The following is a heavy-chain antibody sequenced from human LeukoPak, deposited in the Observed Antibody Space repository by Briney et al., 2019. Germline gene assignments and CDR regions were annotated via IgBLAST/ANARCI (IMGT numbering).Heavy chain of an antibody. CDR2: NYSGGST. CDR3: ARDLRGGGIDAFDI. CDR1: GITVNCHC. J-gene: IGHJ3*02. V-gene: IGHV3-53*04. D-gene: IGHD4-23*01. Sequence: PGGSLKLSCAAAGITVNCHCLTRGRPGPGKGLEGVSVNYSGGSTYYADSVKGRFTISRHNSKNTLYLQMDSLRPEDTAVYYCARDLRGGGIDAFDIWGQETMVTVSS.